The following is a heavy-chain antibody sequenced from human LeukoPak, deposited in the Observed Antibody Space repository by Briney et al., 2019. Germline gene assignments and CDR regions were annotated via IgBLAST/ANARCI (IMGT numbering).Heavy chain of an antibody. J-gene: IGHJ4*02. CDR2: ISGNAGST. CDR3: AKGQVVVAAIFDY. CDR1: GFTLSSYA. Sequence: GGSLRLSCAASGFTLSSYAMSWVRQAPGKGLEWVSLISGNAGSTYYADSVKGRFTISRDNSKNTLYLQMNSLRAEDTAVYYCAKGQVVVAAIFDYWGQGTLVTVSS. D-gene: IGHD2-15*01. V-gene: IGHV3-23*01.